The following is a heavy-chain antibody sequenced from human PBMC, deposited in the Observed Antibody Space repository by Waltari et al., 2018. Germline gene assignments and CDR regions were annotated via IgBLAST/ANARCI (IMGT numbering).Heavy chain of an antibody. D-gene: IGHD3-3*01. CDR3: ARDDLLRGHYSYDALDI. CDR1: GFTFSPYS. V-gene: IGHV3-48*01. CDR2: VSSTGSPI. J-gene: IGHJ3*02. Sequence: EVQLVESGGGLVQPGGSLRLSCAASGFTFSPYSMNWVRQAPGKGLEWLSFVSSTGSPIYYAESVKGRFTISRDNDNNLVYLQMSSLRAEDTAVYYCARDDLLRGHYSYDALDIWGQGTMVTVSS.